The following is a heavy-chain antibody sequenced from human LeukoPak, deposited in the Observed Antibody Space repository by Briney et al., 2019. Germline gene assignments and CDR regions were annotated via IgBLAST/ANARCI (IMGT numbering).Heavy chain of an antibody. CDR3: ARAQKHTAMVYHDY. V-gene: IGHV1-2*06. Sequence: GASVKVSCKAAGYTFTGYYMFWVRQPPGQGLEWMGRINPNSGGTNYAQKFQGRVTITRETSISTAYMELSRLRSDDTAVYYCARAQKHTAMVYHDYWGQGTLVTVSS. CDR2: INPNSGGT. D-gene: IGHD5-18*01. J-gene: IGHJ4*02. CDR1: GYTFTGYY.